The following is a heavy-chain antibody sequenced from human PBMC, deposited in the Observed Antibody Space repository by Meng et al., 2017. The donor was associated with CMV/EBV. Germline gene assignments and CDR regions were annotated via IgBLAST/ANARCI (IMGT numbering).Heavy chain of an antibody. J-gene: IGHJ4*02. CDR3: ARDRVPCSSTSCYLDY. Sequence: ASVKVSCKASGYTFTSYYMHWVRQAPGQGLEWMGIINTSGGSTSYAQKFQGRVTMTRDTSTSTVYMELSSLRSEDTAVYYCARDRVPCSSTSCYLDYWGRGTLVTVSS. CDR1: GYTFTSYY. V-gene: IGHV1-46*01. CDR2: INTSGGST. D-gene: IGHD2-2*01.